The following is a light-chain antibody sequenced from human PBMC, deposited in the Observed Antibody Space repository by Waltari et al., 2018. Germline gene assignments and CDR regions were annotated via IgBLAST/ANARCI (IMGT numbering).Light chain of an antibody. CDR1: STDIGGYDY. CDR2: NVN. CDR3: NSYTSRSTMI. J-gene: IGLJ2*01. Sequence: QSALTQPASVSGSPGQSITISCTGSSTDIGGYDYVSWYRQDPGKAPKLIIHNVNKRPAGVSDRCSGSKSGNTASLTISGLQAEDEAHYFCNSYTSRSTMIFGGGTTLTV. V-gene: IGLV2-14*01.